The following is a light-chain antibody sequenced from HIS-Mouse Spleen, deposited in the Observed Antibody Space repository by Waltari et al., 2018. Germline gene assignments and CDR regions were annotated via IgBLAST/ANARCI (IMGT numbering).Light chain of an antibody. J-gene: IGLJ1*01. CDR1: SSDVGGYNY. CDR2: DVS. V-gene: IGLV2-14*03. CDR3: SSYTSSSTLV. Sequence: QSALTQPASVSGSPGQSITISCTGTSSDVGGYNYVSWYQQHPGKAPKLMIYDVSNRPSGVSNRVSGSKSGNPASLTISGLQAEDEADYYCSSYTSSSTLVFGTGTKVTVL.